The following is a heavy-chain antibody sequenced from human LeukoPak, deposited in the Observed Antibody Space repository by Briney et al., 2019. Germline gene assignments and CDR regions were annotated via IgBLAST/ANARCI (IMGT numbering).Heavy chain of an antibody. CDR2: ISSSGSTI. V-gene: IGHV3-11*01. Sequence: LSLTCTVSGGSINSYYWSWIRQAPGKGLEWVSYISSSGSTIYYADSVKGRFTISRDNAKNSLYLQMNSLKTEDTAVYYCTTDPRIMITFGGVIVTNWFDPWGQGTLVTVSS. D-gene: IGHD3-16*02. CDR1: GGSINSYY. J-gene: IGHJ5*02. CDR3: TTDPRIMITFGGVIVTNWFDP.